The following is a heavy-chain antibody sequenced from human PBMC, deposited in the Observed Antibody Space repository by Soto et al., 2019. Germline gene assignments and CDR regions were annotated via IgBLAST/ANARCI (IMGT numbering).Heavy chain of an antibody. CDR2: ISYDGSNK. CDR1: GFTFSRYA. D-gene: IGHD2-21*02. CDR3: SGAYCGGDCYLTFGY. V-gene: IGHV3-30-3*01. Sequence: GGSLRLSCAASGFTFSRYAMHWVRQAPGKGLERVAVISYDGSNKYYADSVKGRFTISRDNSKNTLYLQMNSLRAEDTAVYYCSGAYCGGDCYLTFGYWGQGTLVTVS. J-gene: IGHJ4*02.